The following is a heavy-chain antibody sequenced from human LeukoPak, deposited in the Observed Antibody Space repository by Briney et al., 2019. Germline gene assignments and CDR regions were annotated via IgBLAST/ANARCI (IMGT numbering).Heavy chain of an antibody. CDR2: INHSGST. J-gene: IGHJ4*02. CDR1: GGSISSGDYY. CDR3: ARFRNLIYFDY. V-gene: IGHV4-39*07. Sequence: PSETLSLTCTVSGGSISSGDYYWSWIRQPPGKGLEWIGEINHSGSTNYNPSLKSRVTISVDTSKNQFSLKLSSVTAADTAVYYCARFRNLIYFDYWGQGTLVTVSS.